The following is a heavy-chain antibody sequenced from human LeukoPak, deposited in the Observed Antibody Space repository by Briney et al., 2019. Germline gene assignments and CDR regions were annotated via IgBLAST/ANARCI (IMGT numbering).Heavy chain of an antibody. CDR3: ATVGVGGDAFDF. J-gene: IGHJ3*01. CDR2: INSEGSST. V-gene: IGHV3-74*01. Sequence: GGSLRLSCAASGFTFSSYWMYWVRQAPGKGLVWVSRINSEGSSTTYADAVKGRFTISRDNAKNTLYLQMSSLSAEDTAVYYCATVGVGGDAFDFWGQGTMVTVSS. CDR1: GFTFSSYW. D-gene: IGHD2-15*01.